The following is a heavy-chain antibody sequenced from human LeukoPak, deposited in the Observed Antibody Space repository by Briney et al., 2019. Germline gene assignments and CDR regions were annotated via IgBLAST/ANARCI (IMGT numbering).Heavy chain of an antibody. V-gene: IGHV4-39*07. CDR2: IYYSGST. J-gene: IGHJ4*02. Sequence: SETLSLTCTVSGGSISSSTYYWGWIRQPPGKGLEWIGSIYYSGSTYYNSSLKSRVTISVDTSKNQFSLKLTSVTAADTAVYYCARVPARRVVTTPTYFDYWGQGTLVTVSS. CDR3: ARVPARRVVTTPTYFDY. CDR1: GGSISSSTYY. D-gene: IGHD2-21*02.